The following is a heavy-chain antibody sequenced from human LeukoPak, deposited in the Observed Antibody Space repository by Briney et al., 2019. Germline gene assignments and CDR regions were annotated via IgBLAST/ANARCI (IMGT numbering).Heavy chain of an antibody. D-gene: IGHD2-15*01. CDR3: ATCSGGSCYSPIYYYYGMDV. Sequence: GASVKVSCKASGYTFTSYGISWVRQAPRQGLEWMGWISAYNGNTNYAQKLRGRVTMTTDTSTSTAYMELRSLRSDDTAVYYCATCSGGSCYSPIYYYYGMDVWGQGTTVTVSS. CDR1: GYTFTSYG. V-gene: IGHV1-18*01. J-gene: IGHJ6*02. CDR2: ISAYNGNT.